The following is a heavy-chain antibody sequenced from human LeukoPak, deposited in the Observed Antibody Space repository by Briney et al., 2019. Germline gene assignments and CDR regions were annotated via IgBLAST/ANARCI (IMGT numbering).Heavy chain of an antibody. CDR3: ARFSRVEWSF. D-gene: IGHD3-3*01. J-gene: IGHJ4*02. Sequence: PGGSLRLSCAASGFTFNTYSMNWARQAPGKGLEWVANIKQDGSVKQYVDSIKGRFTISRDNAKNTLYLQMDSLRVEDTAVYYCARFSRVEWSFWGQGTLVTVSS. CDR2: IKQDGSVK. V-gene: IGHV3-7*01. CDR1: GFTFNTYS.